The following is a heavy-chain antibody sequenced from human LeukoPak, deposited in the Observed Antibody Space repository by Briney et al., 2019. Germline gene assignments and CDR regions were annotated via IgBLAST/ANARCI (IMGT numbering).Heavy chain of an antibody. V-gene: IGHV4-34*01. CDR1: GGSFSGYY. D-gene: IGHD4-23*01. Sequence: SETLSLICAVYGGSFSGYYWSWIRQPPGKGLEWIGEINHSGSTNYNPSLKSRVTISVDTSKNQFSLKLSSVTAADTAVYYCARGDGGGYGGNFDYWGQGTLVTVSS. J-gene: IGHJ4*02. CDR3: ARGDGGGYGGNFDY. CDR2: INHSGST.